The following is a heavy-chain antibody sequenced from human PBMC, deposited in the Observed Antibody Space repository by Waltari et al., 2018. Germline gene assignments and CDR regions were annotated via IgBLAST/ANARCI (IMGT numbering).Heavy chain of an antibody. D-gene: IGHD3-10*01. CDR2: INPVGSQK. J-gene: IGHJ4*02. CDR1: GFTFNTYW. V-gene: IGHV3-7*01. CDR3: TTLARGESGDY. Sequence: EVQLVESGGGLVQPGGSLRLSCAASGFTFNTYWMKWIRQAPGKWLEWVANINPVGSQKCYVDSLKGRFTVSRDNSQNSLYLQMNNLRAEDTAVYYCTTLARGESGDYWGQGTLVTVSS.